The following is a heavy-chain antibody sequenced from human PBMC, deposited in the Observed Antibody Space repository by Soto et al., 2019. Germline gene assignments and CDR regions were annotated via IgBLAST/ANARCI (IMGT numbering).Heavy chain of an antibody. D-gene: IGHD3-10*01. V-gene: IGHV3-7*01. CDR1: GFTFSNYW. Sequence: EVQLVESGGGLVQPGGSLSLSCAASGFTFSNYWMTWVRQAPGKGLEWVANIKQDGSEKYYVDSVKGRSTISRDNAKNXVYLHMDSLRVEDTAVYYCARVEGGYYGSGSYGFDYWGQGSLVTVSS. CDR2: IKQDGSEK. CDR3: ARVEGGYYGSGSYGFDY. J-gene: IGHJ4*02.